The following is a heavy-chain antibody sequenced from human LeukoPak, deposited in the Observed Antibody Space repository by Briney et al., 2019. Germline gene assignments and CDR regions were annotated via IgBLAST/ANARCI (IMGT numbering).Heavy chain of an antibody. D-gene: IGHD6-6*01. V-gene: IGHV1-3*03. Sequence: ASVKVSCKASGYTLTSYAMHWVRQAPGQRLEWMRWINAGNGNTKYSQEFQGRVTITRDTSASTAYMELSSLRSEDMAVYYCARGGPSSRIPLIDYWGQGTLVTVSS. CDR2: INAGNGNT. CDR1: GYTLTSYA. J-gene: IGHJ4*02. CDR3: ARGGPSSRIPLIDY.